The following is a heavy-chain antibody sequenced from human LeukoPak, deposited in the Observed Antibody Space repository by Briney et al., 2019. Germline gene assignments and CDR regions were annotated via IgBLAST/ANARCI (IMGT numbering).Heavy chain of an antibody. CDR3: AREESGGYFDY. D-gene: IGHD2-8*02. J-gene: IGHJ4*02. CDR1: GYTFTNYY. Sequence: ASVKVSCKASGYTFTNYYMHWVRQAPGQGLEWIGLINPTGTGTNYAQKFRGRVTMTRDTSTTTVYIELSSLRSEDTAVYYCAREESGGYFDYWGQGTLVAVSS. V-gene: IGHV1-46*01. CDR2: INPTGTGT.